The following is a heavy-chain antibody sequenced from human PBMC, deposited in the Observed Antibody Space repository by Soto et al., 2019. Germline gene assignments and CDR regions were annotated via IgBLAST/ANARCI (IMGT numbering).Heavy chain of an antibody. CDR3: ARGGVEQQLVLGYYYGMDV. Sequence: ASVKVSCKASGYTFTSYYMHWVRQAPGQGLEWMGIINPSGGSTSYAQKFQGRVTMTRDTSTSTAYMELSSLRSEDTAVYYCARGGVEQQLVLGYYYGMDVWGQGTTVTVSS. D-gene: IGHD6-13*01. CDR2: INPSGGST. CDR1: GYTFTSYY. J-gene: IGHJ6*02. V-gene: IGHV1-46*01.